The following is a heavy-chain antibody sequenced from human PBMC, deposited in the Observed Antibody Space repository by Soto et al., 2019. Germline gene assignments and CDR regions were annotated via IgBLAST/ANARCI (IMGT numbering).Heavy chain of an antibody. Sequence: SETLSLTCTVSGGSISSSSYYWGWIRQPPGKGLEWIGSIYYSGSTYYKPSLKSRVTISVDPSKNQFSLKVSYVTAAYTAVYCCARADLVDFDYWGQGTLVTVSS. D-gene: IGHD2-15*01. V-gene: IGHV4-39*07. CDR1: GGSISSSSYY. CDR2: IYYSGST. J-gene: IGHJ4*02. CDR3: ARADLVDFDY.